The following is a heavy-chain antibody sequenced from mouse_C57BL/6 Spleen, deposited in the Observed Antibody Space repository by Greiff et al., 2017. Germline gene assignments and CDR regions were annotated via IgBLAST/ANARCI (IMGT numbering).Heavy chain of an antibody. CDR3: ARTPATTVVAKGYFDV. CDR1: GYTFTSYW. CDR2: IDPSDSYT. V-gene: IGHV1-69*01. J-gene: IGHJ1*03. D-gene: IGHD1-1*01. Sequence: VQLQQPGAELVMPGASVKLSCKASGYTFTSYWMHWVKQRPGQGLEWIGEIDPSDSYTNYNQKFKGKSTLTVDKSSSTAYMQLSSLTSEDSAVYYCARTPATTVVAKGYFDVWGTGTTVTVSS.